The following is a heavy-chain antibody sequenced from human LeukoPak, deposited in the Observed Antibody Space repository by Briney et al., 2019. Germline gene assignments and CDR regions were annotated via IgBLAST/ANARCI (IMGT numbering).Heavy chain of an antibody. D-gene: IGHD6-19*01. J-gene: IGHJ6*02. CDR3: ARDLAVAGTGYYYYYGMDV. CDR1: GFTFSSYS. Sequence: GGSLRLSCAASGFTFSSYSMNWVRQAPGKGLEWVSSISSGSSYIYYADSVKGRFTISRDNAKNSLYLQMNSLRAEDTAVYYCARDLAVAGTGYYYYYGMDVWGQGTTVTVSS. V-gene: IGHV3-21*01. CDR2: ISSGSSYI.